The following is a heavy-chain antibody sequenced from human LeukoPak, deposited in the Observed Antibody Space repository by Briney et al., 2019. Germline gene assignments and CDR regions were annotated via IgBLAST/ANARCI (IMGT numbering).Heavy chain of an antibody. CDR1: GFNFHNYA. J-gene: IGHJ4*02. V-gene: IGHV3-9*01. CDR3: AKGHSGYYYRSLFDS. D-gene: IGHD3-22*01. CDR2: ISWNSGNI. Sequence: GGSLRLSCAASGFNFHNYAMYWVRQPPGKGLEWVSGISWNSGNIDYADSVKGRLTVSRDNTKNSLFLQIDGLRTEDTALYFCAKGHSGYYYRSLFDSWGQGTLVTVSS.